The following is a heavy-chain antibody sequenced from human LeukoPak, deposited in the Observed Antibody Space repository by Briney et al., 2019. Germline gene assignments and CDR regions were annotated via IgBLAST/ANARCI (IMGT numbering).Heavy chain of an antibody. D-gene: IGHD2-15*01. J-gene: IGHJ6*02. CDR1: GFTFSSYS. CDR2: ISSSSSYI. Sequence: GGSLRLSCAASGFTFSSYSMNWVRQAPGKGLEWVSSISSSSSYIYYADSVKGRFTISRGNAKNSLYLQMNSLRAEDTAVYYCARSVVVVAEYYYYGMDVWGQGTTVTVSS. CDR3: ARSVVVVAEYYYYGMDV. V-gene: IGHV3-21*01.